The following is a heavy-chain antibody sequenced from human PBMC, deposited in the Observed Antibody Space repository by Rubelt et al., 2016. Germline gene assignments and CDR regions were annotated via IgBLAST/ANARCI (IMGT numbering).Heavy chain of an antibody. CDR3: ARGNSGYDYGLDY. CDR1: GYTFTSYY. J-gene: IGHJ4*02. CDR2: INPNSGGT. Sequence: QVQLVQSGAEVKKPGASVKVSCKASGYTFTSYYMHRVRQAPGQGLEWMGWINPNSGGTNYAQKCQGRGTMTRETSVSTAYMELSRLTSDDTAVYYCARGNSGYDYGLDYWGQGTLVTVSS. D-gene: IGHD5-12*01. V-gene: IGHV1-2*02.